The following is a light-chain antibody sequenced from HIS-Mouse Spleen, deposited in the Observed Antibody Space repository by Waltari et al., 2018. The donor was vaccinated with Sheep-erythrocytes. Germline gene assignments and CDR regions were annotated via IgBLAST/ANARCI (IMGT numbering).Light chain of an antibody. Sequence: SYELTQPPSVSVSPGQTARITCSGDALPKQYAYWYQQKPGQAPVLAINKDSERPSGILERFSGSRSGTTVTLTISGVQAEDEADYYCQSADSSGTYRVFGGGTKLTVL. V-gene: IGLV3-25*03. J-gene: IGLJ2*01. CDR1: ALPKQY. CDR2: KDS. CDR3: QSADSSGTYRV.